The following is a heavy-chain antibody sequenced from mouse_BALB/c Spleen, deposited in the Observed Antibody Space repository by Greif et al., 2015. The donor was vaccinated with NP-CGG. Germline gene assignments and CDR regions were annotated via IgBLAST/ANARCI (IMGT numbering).Heavy chain of an antibody. Sequence: LQESGPELVEPGASVKISCKASGYTSTDYYINWVKQKPGQGLEWIGWIYPGSGNTKYNENFKGKATLTVDTSSSTAYMQLSSLTSEGTAVYFCARRTGTEAMDYWGQGTSVTVSS. CDR1: GYTSTDYY. J-gene: IGHJ4*01. V-gene: IGHV1-84*02. CDR3: ARRTGTEAMDY. CDR2: IYPGSGNT. D-gene: IGHD4-1*01.